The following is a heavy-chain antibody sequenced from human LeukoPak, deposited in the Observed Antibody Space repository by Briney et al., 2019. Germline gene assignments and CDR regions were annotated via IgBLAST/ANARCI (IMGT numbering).Heavy chain of an antibody. V-gene: IGHV4-61*02. CDR2: IFISGGT. J-gene: IGHJ6*03. D-gene: IGHD4-11*01. CDR1: GDSITGGSYY. CDR3: ARALFRADYTSGYYYMDV. Sequence: SQTLSLTCTVSGDSITGGSYYWSWIRQPAGKGLDWIGRIFISGGTNYNPSLRSRVTMSLDTSKNQFSLKLYSVTAADTAVYYCARALFRADYTSGYYYMDVWGKGTTVTVSS.